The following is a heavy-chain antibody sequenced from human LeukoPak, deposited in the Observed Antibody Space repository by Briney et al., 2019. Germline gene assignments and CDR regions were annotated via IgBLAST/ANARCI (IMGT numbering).Heavy chain of an antibody. CDR2: INPNSGGT. CDR3: ARGRAAYCSSTSCYWSHY. J-gene: IGHJ4*02. Sequence: ASVKVSCKASGYTFTGYYMHWVRQAPGQGLEWMGWINPNSGGTNYAQKFQGRVTMTRDTSISTAYMELSRLRSDDTAVYYCARGRAAYCSSTSCYWSHYWGQGTLVTVSS. CDR1: GYTFTGYY. V-gene: IGHV1-2*02. D-gene: IGHD2-2*01.